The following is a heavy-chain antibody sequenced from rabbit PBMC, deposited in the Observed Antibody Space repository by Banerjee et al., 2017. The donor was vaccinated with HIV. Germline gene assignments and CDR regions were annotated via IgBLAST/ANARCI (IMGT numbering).Heavy chain of an antibody. CDR2: IYAGSSGST. CDR1: GFSLSDNYV. V-gene: IGHV1S40*01. D-gene: IGHD8-1*01. CDR3: ARVGSSDLTYFTL. J-gene: IGHJ4*01. Sequence: QSLEESGGGLFQPGGSLALTCKASGFSLSDNYVMCWVRQAPGEGLEWIACIYAGSSGSTYYASWAKGRFTISKTSSTTVTLQLTSLTAADTATYFCARVGSSDLTYFTLCAQGYLVTV.